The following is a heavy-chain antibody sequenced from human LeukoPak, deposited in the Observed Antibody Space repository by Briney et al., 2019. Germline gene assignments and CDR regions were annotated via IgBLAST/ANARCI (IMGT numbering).Heavy chain of an antibody. J-gene: IGHJ4*02. CDR3: AKDAEHSSGWYPGN. CDR1: GFTFSKYW. CDR2: FNSDGGDA. V-gene: IGHV3-74*01. Sequence: GGSLRLSCAASGFTFSKYWVHWVRQVPGKGLVWVSRFNSDGGDAAYADSVKGRFTISRDNSKNTLYLQMNSLRDEDTAVYYCAKDAEHSSGWYPGNWGQGTLVIVSS. D-gene: IGHD6-13*01.